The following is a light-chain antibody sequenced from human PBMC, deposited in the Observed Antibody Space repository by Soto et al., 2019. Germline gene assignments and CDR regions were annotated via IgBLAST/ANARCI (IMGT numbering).Light chain of an antibody. V-gene: IGLV2-8*01. Sequence: QSALTQPPSASGSPGQSVTISCTGTSSDVGYYNFVSWYQQHPGKAPKLMIYEVSKRPSGVPDRFSGSKSGNTASLTVSGLQAEDEADYYCSSYAGSNNLVFGGGTKLTVL. CDR1: SSDVGYYNF. CDR3: SSYAGSNNLV. CDR2: EVS. J-gene: IGLJ2*01.